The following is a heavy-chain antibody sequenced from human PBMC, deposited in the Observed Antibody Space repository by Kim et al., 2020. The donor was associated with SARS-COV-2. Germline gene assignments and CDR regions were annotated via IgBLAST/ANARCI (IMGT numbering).Heavy chain of an antibody. CDR3: AKDIRAEAYSSDWTNCRRRYDIYYAMDG. CDR2: ISWNSGSI. J-gene: IGHJ6*02. CDR1: GFTFDDYA. D-gene: IGHD6-19*01. V-gene: IGHV3-9*01. Sequence: GGSLRLSCAASGFTFDDYAMHWVRQAPGKGLEWVSGISWNSGSIDYAGSVKGRFTISRDNSKNSLYLQMNSLRAADTALYYCAKDIRAEAYSSDWTNCRRRYDIYYAMDGWGQGTTVTVSS.